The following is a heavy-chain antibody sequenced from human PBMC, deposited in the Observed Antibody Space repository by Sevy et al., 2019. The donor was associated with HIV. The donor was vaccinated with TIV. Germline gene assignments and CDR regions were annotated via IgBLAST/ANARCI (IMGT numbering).Heavy chain of an antibody. Sequence: GGSLRLSCAASGLTFSSYSMNWVRQAPGKGLEWVSPISSSSSYIYYADSVKGRFTISRDNAKNSLYLQMNSLRAEDTAVYYCARVFCSGGSCSFDYWGQRTLVTVSS. V-gene: IGHV3-21*01. CDR1: GLTFSSYS. CDR2: ISSSSSYI. J-gene: IGHJ4*02. CDR3: ARVFCSGGSCSFDY. D-gene: IGHD2-15*01.